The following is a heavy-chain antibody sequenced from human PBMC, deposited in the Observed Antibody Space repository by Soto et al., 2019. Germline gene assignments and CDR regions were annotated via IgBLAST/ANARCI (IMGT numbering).Heavy chain of an antibody. J-gene: IGHJ4*02. CDR2: IYSGGST. D-gene: IGHD3-10*01. CDR3: ARCDGSATYCFFFAY. V-gene: IGHV3-66*01. CDR1: GFTVSNSY. Sequence: PGGSLRLSCAASGFTVSNSYMSWVRQAPGKGLEWVSAIYSGGSTYYADSVKGRFTISRDNSRNTLYLQMNNLRAEDTSVYFCARCDGSATYCFFFAYWGQGTPVTVSS.